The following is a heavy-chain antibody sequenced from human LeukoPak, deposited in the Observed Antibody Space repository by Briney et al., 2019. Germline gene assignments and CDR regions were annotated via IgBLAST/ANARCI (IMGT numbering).Heavy chain of an antibody. CDR2: IYTSGST. CDR3: ARDNEWLVQSAYWYFDL. Sequence: SETLSLTCTVSGGSISSYYRSWIRQPAGKGLEWIGRIYTSGSTNYNPSLKSRVTMSVDTSKNQFSLKLSSVTAADTAVYYCARDNEWLVQSAYWYFDLWGRGTLVTVSS. D-gene: IGHD6-19*01. V-gene: IGHV4-4*07. J-gene: IGHJ2*01. CDR1: GGSISSYY.